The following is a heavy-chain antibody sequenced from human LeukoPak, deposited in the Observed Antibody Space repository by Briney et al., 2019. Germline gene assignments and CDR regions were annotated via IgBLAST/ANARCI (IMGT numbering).Heavy chain of an antibody. V-gene: IGHV1-46*01. Sequence: ASVTVSCTASGYTFTSYYMHWVRQAPGQGLEWMGIINPSGGSTSYAQKFQGRVTMTRDTSTSTVYMELSSLRSEDTAVYYCARGTDYGEGLDWFDPWGQGTLVTVSS. CDR2: INPSGGST. CDR1: GYTFTSYY. CDR3: ARGTDYGEGLDWFDP. J-gene: IGHJ5*02. D-gene: IGHD4-17*01.